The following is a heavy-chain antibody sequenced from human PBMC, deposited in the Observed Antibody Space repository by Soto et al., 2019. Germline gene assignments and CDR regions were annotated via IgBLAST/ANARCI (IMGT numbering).Heavy chain of an antibody. CDR3: ARRAAAGDWYFDL. D-gene: IGHD6-13*01. J-gene: IGHJ2*01. CDR1: GYSFTSYW. V-gene: IGHV5-51*01. Sequence: PGESRKISCKGSGYSFTSYWIGWVRQMPGKRLEWMGIIYPGDSDTRYSPSFQGQVTISADKPISTAYLQWSRLKASDTTMHYCARRAAAGDWYFDLWGRGTLVAVSS. CDR2: IYPGDSDT.